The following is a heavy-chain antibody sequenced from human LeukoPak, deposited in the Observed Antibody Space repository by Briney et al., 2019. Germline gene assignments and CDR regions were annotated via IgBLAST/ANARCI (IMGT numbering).Heavy chain of an antibody. CDR3: ARDLASSLWATVTYYYYMDV. V-gene: IGHV1-2*02. CDR2: INPTSGGT. CDR1: GYTFTSYY. J-gene: IGHJ6*03. Sequence: ASVKVSCKASGYTFTSYYIHWVRQAPGKGLEGMGWINPTSGGTNYEQKFQGRVTMTRDTSISTAYMQLSGLRSDDTAVYYCARDLASSLWATVTYYYYMDVWGKGTTVTVSS. D-gene: IGHD4-17*01.